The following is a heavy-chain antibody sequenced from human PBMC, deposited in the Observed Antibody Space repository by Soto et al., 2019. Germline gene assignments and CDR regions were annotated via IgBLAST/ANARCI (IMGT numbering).Heavy chain of an antibody. CDR2: IYSGGSK. Sequence: GGSLRLSCAASGFTVSSNYMSWVRQAPGKGLEWVSVIYSGGSKYYADSVKGRFTISRDNSKNTLYLQMNSLRAEDTAVYYCARDRIGALSNDAEYFQHWGQGTLVTVSS. V-gene: IGHV3-66*01. CDR3: ARDRIGALSNDAEYFQH. CDR1: GFTVSSNY. D-gene: IGHD2-15*01. J-gene: IGHJ1*01.